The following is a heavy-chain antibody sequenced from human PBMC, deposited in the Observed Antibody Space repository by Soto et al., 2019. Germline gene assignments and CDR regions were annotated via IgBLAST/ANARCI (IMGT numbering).Heavy chain of an antibody. CDR2: ITPIFGTA. J-gene: IGHJ6*02. Sequence: SVKVSCKASGGTFSSYAISWVRQAPGQGLEWMGGITPIFGTANYAQKFQGRVTITADESTSTAYMELSSLRSEDTAVYYCARDTRYYYYGMDVWGQGTTVTVSS. CDR1: GGTFSSYA. V-gene: IGHV1-69*13. CDR3: ARDTRYYYYGMDV.